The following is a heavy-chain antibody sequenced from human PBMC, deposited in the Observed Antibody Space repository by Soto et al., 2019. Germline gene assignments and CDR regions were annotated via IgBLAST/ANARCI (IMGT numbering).Heavy chain of an antibody. J-gene: IGHJ4*02. D-gene: IGHD1-26*01. CDR3: ARAFSGSYPNFDY. CDR2: ITYDGING. CDR1: GFIFRSYA. V-gene: IGHV3-30-3*01. Sequence: PGGSLRLSCLASGFIFRSYAMHWVRQAPGKGLEWVAVITYDGINGYYADSVRGRFPISRDNSKNTLYLQMNSLRPEDTAVYYCARAFSGSYPNFDYWGQGTLVTVSS.